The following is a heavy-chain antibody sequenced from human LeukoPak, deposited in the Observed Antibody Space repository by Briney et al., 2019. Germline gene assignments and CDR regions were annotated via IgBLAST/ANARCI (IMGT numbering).Heavy chain of an antibody. CDR2: INHTGST. CDR3: ARSGPRIAATGYMDV. V-gene: IGHV4-34*01. J-gene: IGHJ6*03. D-gene: IGHD6-13*01. Sequence: SETLSLTCAVYGGSFSGYYWSWIRQPPGKGLEWIGEINHTGSTNYNPSLKSRVTLSVDTFKNQISLHLASATDADTAVYYCARSGPRIAATGYMDVWGKGTTVTVS. CDR1: GGSFSGYY.